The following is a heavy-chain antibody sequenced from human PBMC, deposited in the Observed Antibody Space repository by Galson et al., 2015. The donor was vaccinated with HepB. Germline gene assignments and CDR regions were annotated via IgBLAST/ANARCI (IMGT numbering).Heavy chain of an antibody. CDR2: IVVGSGNT. D-gene: IGHD3-9*01. J-gene: IGHJ6*02. V-gene: IGHV1-58*02. CDR3: AADPLLRYFDWLTGYYGMDV. Sequence: SVKVSCKASGFTFTSSAMQWVRQARGQRLEWIGWIVVGSGNTNYAQKFQERITITRDMSTSTAYMELSSLRSEDTAVYYCAADPLLRYFDWLTGYYGMDVWGQGTTVTVSS. CDR1: GFTFTSSA.